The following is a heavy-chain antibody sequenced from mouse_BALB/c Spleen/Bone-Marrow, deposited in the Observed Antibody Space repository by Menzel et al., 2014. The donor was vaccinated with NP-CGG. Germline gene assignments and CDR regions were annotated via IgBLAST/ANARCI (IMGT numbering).Heavy chain of an antibody. CDR1: GYTFTSYY. V-gene: IGHV1S81*02. D-gene: IGHD2-4*01. J-gene: IGHJ3*01. Sequence: QVQLQQPGAELVKPGASVKLSCKASGYTFTSYYMYWVKQRPGQGLEWIGEINPSNGGTNFNEKFKSKATLTVDKSSSTAYMHLSSLTSEDSAVYYCTNDFLFAYWGQGTLVTVSA. CDR2: INPSNGGT. CDR3: TNDFLFAY.